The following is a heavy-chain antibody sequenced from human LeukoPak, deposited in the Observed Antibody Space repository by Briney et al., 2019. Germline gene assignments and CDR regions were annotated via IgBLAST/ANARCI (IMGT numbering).Heavy chain of an antibody. V-gene: IGHV3-21*01. Sequence: GGSLRLSCAASGFTFSSYSMNWVRQAPGKGLEWVSSISSSSSYIYYADSVKGRFTISRDNAKNSLYLQMNSLRAEDTAVYYCSRLTGVGSFGLVPYYYYGMDVWGQGTTVTVSS. CDR2: ISSSSSYI. CDR1: GFTFSSYS. CDR3: SRLTGVGSFGLVPYYYYGMDV. J-gene: IGHJ6*02. D-gene: IGHD3-3*01.